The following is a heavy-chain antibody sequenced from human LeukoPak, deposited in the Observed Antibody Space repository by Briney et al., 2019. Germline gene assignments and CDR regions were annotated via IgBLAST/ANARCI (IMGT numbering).Heavy chain of an antibody. CDR3: AKGPYDFWSGYPPLAYYFDY. J-gene: IGHJ4*02. V-gene: IGHV3-7*03. CDR2: IKQDGSEK. CDR1: GFTFSSYW. Sequence: GGSLRLSCAASGFTFSSYWMSWVRQAPGKGLEWVANIKQDGSEKYYVDSVKGRFTISRDNAKNSLYLQMNSLRAEDTALYYCAKGPYDFWSGYPPLAYYFDYWGQGTLVTVSS. D-gene: IGHD3-3*01.